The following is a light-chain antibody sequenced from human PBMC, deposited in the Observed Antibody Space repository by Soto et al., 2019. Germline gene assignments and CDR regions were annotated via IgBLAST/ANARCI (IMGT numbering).Light chain of an antibody. CDR2: EVN. Sequence: QAVLTQPASVSGSPGQSITISCTGTSSDVGGYNYVSWYQQHPGKAPKLMIYEVNNRPSGVSNRFSGSKSGNTASLAISGLQAEDEADYYCSSYTTTNTDVFGTGTKLTVL. J-gene: IGLJ1*01. CDR1: SSDVGGYNY. CDR3: SSYTTTNTDV. V-gene: IGLV2-14*01.